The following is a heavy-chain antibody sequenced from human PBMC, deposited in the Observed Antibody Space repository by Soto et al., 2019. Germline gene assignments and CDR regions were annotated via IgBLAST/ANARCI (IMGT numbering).Heavy chain of an antibody. D-gene: IGHD4-17*01. J-gene: IGHJ3*02. V-gene: IGHV4-39*07. CDR1: GGSISSSSFH. CDR2: IYYSGST. Sequence: SETLSLTCTVSGGSISSSSFHWGWIRQPPGKGLEWIGSIYYSGSTYYNPSLKSRVTISVDKSKNQFSLKLSSVTAADTAVYYCARFMTMVTNLAFDIWGQGTMVTVSS. CDR3: ARFMTMVTNLAFDI.